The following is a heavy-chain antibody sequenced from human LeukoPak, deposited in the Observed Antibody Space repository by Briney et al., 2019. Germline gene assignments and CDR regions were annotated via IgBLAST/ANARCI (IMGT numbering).Heavy chain of an antibody. V-gene: IGHV4-4*02. CDR3: ATSTITMVRGMSY. Sequence: PSETLSLTCAVSGGSISSSNWWSWVRQPPGKGLEWIGEIYHSGSTNYNPSLKSRVTISVDKSKNQFSLKLSSVTAADTAVYYCATSTITMVRGMSYWGQGTLVTVTS. CDR2: IYHSGST. CDR1: GGSISSSNW. J-gene: IGHJ4*02. D-gene: IGHD3-10*01.